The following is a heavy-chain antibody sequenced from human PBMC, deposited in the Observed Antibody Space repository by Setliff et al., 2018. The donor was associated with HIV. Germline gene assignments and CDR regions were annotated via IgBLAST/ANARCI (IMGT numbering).Heavy chain of an antibody. CDR2: ISGSGSRV. CDR3: ARDLIWGFDY. D-gene: IGHD3-16*01. CDR1: GFTFSSYS. V-gene: IGHV3-48*01. J-gene: IGHJ4*02. Sequence: PVGSLRLSCAAPGFTFSSYSMNWVRQSPGKGLEWVSYISGSGSRVDYADSVXXXFTVSRDNARSSLYLQVNSLRSDDTAVYYCARDLIWGFDYWGQGTPXTVSS.